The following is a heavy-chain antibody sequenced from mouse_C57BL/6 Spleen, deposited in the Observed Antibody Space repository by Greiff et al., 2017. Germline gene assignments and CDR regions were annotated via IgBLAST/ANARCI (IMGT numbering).Heavy chain of an antibody. CDR1: GFSLTSYG. CDR2: IWSDGST. Sequence: VKVVESGPGLVAPSQSLSITCTVSGFSLTSYGVHWVRQPPGKGLEWLVVIWSDGSTTYNSALKSRLSISKDNSKSQVFLKMNSLQTDDTAMYYCARHAYYSNPYAMDYWGQGTSVTVSS. D-gene: IGHD2-5*01. V-gene: IGHV2-6-1*01. CDR3: ARHAYYSNPYAMDY. J-gene: IGHJ4*01.